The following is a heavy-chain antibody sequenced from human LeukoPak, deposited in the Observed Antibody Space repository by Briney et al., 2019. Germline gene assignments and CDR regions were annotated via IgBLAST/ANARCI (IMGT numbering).Heavy chain of an antibody. CDR1: GYIFTNYA. V-gene: IGHV7-4-1*02. CDR2: INTNTGNP. D-gene: IGHD3-10*01. Sequence: GASVKVSCKASGYIFTNYAMNWVRQAPGQGLEWMGWINTNTGNPTYAQGFTGRFVFSLDTSVSTAYLQISSLKAEDAAIYYCAGGPDPESSRKTLRGEISVNHWGQGTLVTVSS. CDR3: AGGPDPESSRKTLRGEISVNH. J-gene: IGHJ5*02.